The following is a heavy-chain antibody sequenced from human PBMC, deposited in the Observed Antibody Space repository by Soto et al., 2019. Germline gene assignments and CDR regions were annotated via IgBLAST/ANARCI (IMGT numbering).Heavy chain of an antibody. V-gene: IGHV3-7*03. CDR2: IKQDGSEK. Sequence: GGSLRLSCAASGFTFSSYWMSWVRQAPGKGLEWVANIKQDGSEKYYVDSVKGRFTISRDNAKNSLYLQMNSLRAEDTAVYYCATLPSDDFSWFDPWGQGTLVTVSS. D-gene: IGHD3-3*01. CDR1: GFTFSSYW. J-gene: IGHJ5*02. CDR3: ATLPSDDFSWFDP.